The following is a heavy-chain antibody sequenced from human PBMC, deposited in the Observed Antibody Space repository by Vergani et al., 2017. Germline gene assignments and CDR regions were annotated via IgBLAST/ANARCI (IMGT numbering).Heavy chain of an antibody. CDR2: INHSGST. Sequence: QVQLQQWGAGLLKPSETLSLTCAVYGGSFSGYYWSWIRQPPGKGLEWIGEINHSGSTNYNPSLKSRVTIPVDTSKNQFSLKLSSVTAADTAVYYCARGNPNWFDPWGQGTLVTVSS. CDR1: GGSFSGYY. V-gene: IGHV4-34*01. CDR3: ARGNPNWFDP. J-gene: IGHJ5*02.